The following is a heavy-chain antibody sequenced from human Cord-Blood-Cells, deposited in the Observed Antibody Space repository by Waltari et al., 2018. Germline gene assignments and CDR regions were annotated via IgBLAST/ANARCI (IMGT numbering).Heavy chain of an antibody. CDR1: GFTFSSYD. CDR2: IRYDGSNK. CDR3: AKDRSSIAAHDAFDI. J-gene: IGHJ3*02. D-gene: IGHD6-6*01. Sequence: QVQLVESGGGVVQPGGSLRLSCAASGFTFSSYDMHWVRPAPGKGLEWVAFIRYDGSNKYYADSVKGRFTISRDNSKNTLYLQMNSLRAEDTAVYYCAKDRSSIAAHDAFDIWGQGTMVTVSS. V-gene: IGHV3-30*02.